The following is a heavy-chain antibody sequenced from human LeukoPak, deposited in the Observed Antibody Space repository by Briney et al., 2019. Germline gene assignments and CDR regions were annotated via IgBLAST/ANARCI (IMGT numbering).Heavy chain of an antibody. CDR2: ISSDGSTT. V-gene: IGHV3-74*01. Sequence: GGSLRLSCAASGFTVSSNYMSWVRQAPGKGLVCVSRISSDGSTTSYADSVKGRFTISRDNAKNRLYLQMNSLRPEDTAVYYCARSHLVWDPPDYWGQGTLVTVSS. J-gene: IGHJ4*02. CDR3: ARSHLVWDPPDY. CDR1: GFTVSSNY. D-gene: IGHD1-14*01.